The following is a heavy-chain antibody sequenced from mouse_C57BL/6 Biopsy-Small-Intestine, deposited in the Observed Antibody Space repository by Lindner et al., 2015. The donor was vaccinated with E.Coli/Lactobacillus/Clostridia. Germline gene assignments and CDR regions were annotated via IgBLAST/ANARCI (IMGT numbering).Heavy chain of an antibody. CDR1: GFTFSDFG. CDR2: ISSGSSFI. J-gene: IGHJ1*03. D-gene: IGHD1-1*01. Sequence: VQLQESGGGLVRPGGSLKLSCAASGFTFSDFGMHWVRQAPEKGLEWVAYISSGSSFIYYADTAKGRFTISRDNGKKTLFLQMTSLRSEDTAMYYCARRGITTVVGHWYFDFWGTGTTVTVSS. CDR3: ARRGITTVVGHWYFDF. V-gene: IGHV5-17*01.